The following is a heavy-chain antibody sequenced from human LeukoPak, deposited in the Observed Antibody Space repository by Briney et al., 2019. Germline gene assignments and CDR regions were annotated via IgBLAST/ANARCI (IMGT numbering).Heavy chain of an antibody. CDR1: GFTFRSYA. J-gene: IGHJ4*02. CDR3: AREASIVVRCSDY. Sequence: GGSLRLSCAASGFTFRSYAMQWVRQAPGRGLEWLSSIISSGGYTYYADSVKGRFTISRDNSKNTLCLQMGSLRAEDMAVYYCAREASIVVRCSDYWGQGTLVTVSS. CDR2: IISSGGYT. D-gene: IGHD6-6*01. V-gene: IGHV3-64*02.